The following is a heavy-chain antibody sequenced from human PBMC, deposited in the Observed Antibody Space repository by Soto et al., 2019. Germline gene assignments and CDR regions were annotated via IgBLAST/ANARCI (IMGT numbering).Heavy chain of an antibody. V-gene: IGHV3-23*01. D-gene: IGHD5-12*01. CDR3: AKRSGFDSGLFDY. CDR2: ISGSGSPT. CDR1: GLTFTKYA. Sequence: EVQLLESGGGLVQPGGSLRLSCAVSGLTFTKYAMSWVRQAPGKGLERVSAISGSGSPTHNADSVKGRFTITRDNCKNTVSLQMNGLRVEDTAIYFCAKRSGFDSGLFDYWGQGTLVTVSS. J-gene: IGHJ4*02.